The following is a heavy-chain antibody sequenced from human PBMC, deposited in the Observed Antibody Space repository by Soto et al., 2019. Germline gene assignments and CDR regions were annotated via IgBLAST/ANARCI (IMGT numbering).Heavy chain of an antibody. D-gene: IGHD1-20*01. CDR1: GFTFDDYS. CDR3: ARDHNWSFDY. V-gene: IGHV3-48*02. CDR2: IGRTREYI. Sequence: EVQLVESGGGLLRPGGSLRLSCAASGFTFDDYSMNWFRQAPGKGLEWVSYIGRTREYIDYADSVKGRFTISRDGAKNSVFLQMNSLRDEDTAVYYCARDHNWSFDYWGQGIPVTVSS. J-gene: IGHJ4*02.